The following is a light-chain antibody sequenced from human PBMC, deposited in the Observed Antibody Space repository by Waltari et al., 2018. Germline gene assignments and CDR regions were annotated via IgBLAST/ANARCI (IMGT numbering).Light chain of an antibody. J-gene: IGLJ3*02. V-gene: IGLV1-44*01. CDR3: AAWDDSLNAWV. Sequence: QSGLTQPPSASGTPGQRVTISCSGSTSNIGSNTVNWYQQVPGTAPKLLIFINKQRPSGVPDRFSGSKAGTSAALAISGLQSEDEADYSCAAWDDSLNAWVFGGGTKLTVL. CDR2: INK. CDR1: TSNIGSNT.